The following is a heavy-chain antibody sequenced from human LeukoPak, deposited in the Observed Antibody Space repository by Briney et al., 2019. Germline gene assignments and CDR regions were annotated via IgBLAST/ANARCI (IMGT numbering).Heavy chain of an antibody. CDR3: ARGGQDGLYDY. CDR1: GYTFTGYY. D-gene: IGHD3/OR15-3a*01. J-gene: IGHJ4*02. CDR2: INPSSGGT. V-gene: IGHV1-2*02. Sequence: ASVKVSCKPSGYTFTGYYIHWVRQAPGQGLEWMGWINPSSGGTNYAQKFQGRVTMTRDTSISTAYMELSRLRSDDTAVYYCARGGQDGLYDYWGQGTLVTVSS.